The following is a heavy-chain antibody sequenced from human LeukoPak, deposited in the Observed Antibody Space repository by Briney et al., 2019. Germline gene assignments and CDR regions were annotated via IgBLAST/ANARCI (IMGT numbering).Heavy chain of an antibody. J-gene: IGHJ5*02. D-gene: IGHD6-13*01. CDR2: IYYSGST. CDR1: GGSISSYY. Sequence: SETLSLTCTVSGGSISSYYWSWIRQPPGKGLEWIGYIYYSGSTNYNPSLKSRVTISVDTSKNQFSLKLSSVTAADTAVYYCARGFRIAAAGTRFDPWGQGTLVTVSS. V-gene: IGHV4-59*01. CDR3: ARGFRIAAAGTRFDP.